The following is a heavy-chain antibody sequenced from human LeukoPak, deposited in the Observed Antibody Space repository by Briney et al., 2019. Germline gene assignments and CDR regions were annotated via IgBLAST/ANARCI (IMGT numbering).Heavy chain of an antibody. CDR2: IYYSGST. CDR1: GGSISSYY. D-gene: IGHD2-2*01. CDR3: ARSTSHQLLSDYYYYYMDV. V-gene: IGHV4-59*01. Sequence: PSETLSLTCTVSGGSISSYYWSWIRQPPGKGLEWLGYIYYSGSTNYTPSLKSRVTISVDTSKNQFSLKLSSVTAADTAVYYCARSTSHQLLSDYYYYYMDVWGKGTTVTVSS. J-gene: IGHJ6*03.